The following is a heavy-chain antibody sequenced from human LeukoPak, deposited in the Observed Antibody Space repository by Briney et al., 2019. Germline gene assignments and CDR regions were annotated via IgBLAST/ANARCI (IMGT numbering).Heavy chain of an antibody. Sequence: SETLSLTCTVSGGSISSYYWSWIRQPPGKGLEWIGYIYYSGSTNYNPSLKSRVTISVDTSKYQFSLKLSSVTAADTAVYYCARGLMVRGVIGYYYYMDVWGKGTTVTVSS. V-gene: IGHV4-59*01. CDR3: ARGLMVRGVIGYYYYMDV. D-gene: IGHD3-10*01. J-gene: IGHJ6*03. CDR1: GGSISSYY. CDR2: IYYSGST.